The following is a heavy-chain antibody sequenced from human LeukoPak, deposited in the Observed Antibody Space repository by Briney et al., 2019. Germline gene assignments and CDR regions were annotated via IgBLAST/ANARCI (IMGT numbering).Heavy chain of an antibody. CDR1: GYSISTSYY. Sequence: PSETLSLTCTVSGYSISTSYYWGWIRQPPGKGLEWIGSIYHSGNTYYNPSLKSRVTISVDTSKNQFSLKLNSVTAADTAVYYCARGEDIVGAQTDWGQGTLVTVSS. V-gene: IGHV4-38-2*02. J-gene: IGHJ4*02. CDR3: ARGEDIVGAQTD. CDR2: IYHSGNT. D-gene: IGHD1-26*01.